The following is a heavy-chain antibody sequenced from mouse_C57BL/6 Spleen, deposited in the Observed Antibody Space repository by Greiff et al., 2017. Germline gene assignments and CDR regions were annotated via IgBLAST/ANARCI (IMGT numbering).Heavy chain of an antibody. J-gene: IGHJ3*01. V-gene: IGHV1-50*01. CDR1: GYTFTSYW. Sequence: QVQLQQPGAELVKPGASVKLSCKASGYTFTSYWMQWVKQRPGQGLEWIGEIDPSDSYTNYNQKFKGKATLTVDTSSSTAYMQLSSLTSEDSAVYYGASRYYGSSYLAYWGQGTLVTVSA. D-gene: IGHD1-1*01. CDR3: ASRYYGSSYLAY. CDR2: IDPSDSYT.